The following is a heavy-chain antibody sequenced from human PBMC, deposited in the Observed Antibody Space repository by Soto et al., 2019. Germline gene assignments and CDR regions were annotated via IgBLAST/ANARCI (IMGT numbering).Heavy chain of an antibody. D-gene: IGHD6-6*01. CDR1: GYSFTSYW. CDR3: ARKLVSIAARRYGMDV. J-gene: IGHJ6*02. CDR2: IDPSDSYT. V-gene: IGHV5-10-1*01. Sequence: PGESLKISCKGSGYSFTSYWISWVRRMPGKGLEWMGRIDPSDSYTNYSPSFQGHVTISADKSISTAYLQWSSLKASDTAMYYCARKLVSIAARRYGMDVWGQGTTVTVSS.